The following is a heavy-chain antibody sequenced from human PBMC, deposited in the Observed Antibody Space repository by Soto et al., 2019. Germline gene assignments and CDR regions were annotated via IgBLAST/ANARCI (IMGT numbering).Heavy chain of an antibody. J-gene: IGHJ4*02. V-gene: IGHV4-59*08. CDR3: ARRRTTMTDFDY. Sequence: PSETLSLTCTVSGGSISTYYWNWIRQPPGKGLEWSGYISYTGSTNYSPSLKSRVTISLDTSKNQFSLILSFVTAADTAVYYCARRRTTMTDFDYWGPGTLVTVSS. CDR2: ISYTGST. CDR1: GGSISTYY. D-gene: IGHD4-17*01.